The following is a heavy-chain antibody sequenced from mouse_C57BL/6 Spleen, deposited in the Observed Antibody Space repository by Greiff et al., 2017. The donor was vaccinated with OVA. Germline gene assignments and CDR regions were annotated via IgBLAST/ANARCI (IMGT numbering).Heavy chain of an antibody. V-gene: IGHV1-26*01. CDR2: INPNNGGT. J-gene: IGHJ2*01. CDR1: GYTFTDYY. D-gene: IGHD2-4*01. Sequence: EVQLQQSGPELVKPGASVKISCKASGYTFTDYYMNWVKQSHGKSLEWIGDINPNNGGTSYNQKFKGKATLTVDKSSSTAYMELRSLTSEDSAVYYCARRERLRRNYFDYWGQGTTLTVSS. CDR3: ARRERLRRNYFDY.